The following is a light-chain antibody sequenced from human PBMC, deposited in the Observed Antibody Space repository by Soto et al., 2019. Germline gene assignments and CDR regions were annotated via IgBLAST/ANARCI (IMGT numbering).Light chain of an antibody. CDR3: QQYNNWPRT. Sequence: EIVMTQSPATLSVSPGERATLYCRASRSIGSNLAWYQQKPGQGPRLLIYGASTRATGIPAWFSGSGSGTEFTLTISSLQSEDFAVYYCQQYNNWPRTFGQGTKLDIK. CDR1: RSIGSN. CDR2: GAS. V-gene: IGKV3-15*01. J-gene: IGKJ2*01.